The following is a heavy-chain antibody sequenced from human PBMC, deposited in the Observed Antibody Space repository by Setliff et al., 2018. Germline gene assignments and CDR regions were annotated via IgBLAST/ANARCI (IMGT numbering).Heavy chain of an antibody. CDR2: IYPADSDT. D-gene: IGHD5-18*01. V-gene: IGHV5-51*01. CDR1: GGTFSSYA. J-gene: IGHJ5*01. CDR3: ARRGYGGYIYGSFDS. Sequence: GASVKVSCKASGGTFSSYAISWVRQTPGRGLEWMGIIYPADSDTTYSPSFQGQVTISVDKSLSTAYLQWSSLKASDSGKYYCARRGYGGYIYGSFDSWGQGTRGTVSS.